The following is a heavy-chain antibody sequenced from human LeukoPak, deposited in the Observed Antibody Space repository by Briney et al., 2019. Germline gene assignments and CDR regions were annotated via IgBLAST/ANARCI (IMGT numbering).Heavy chain of an antibody. D-gene: IGHD3-22*01. CDR1: GYTFSSFA. CDR2: ISPYTGNT. CDR3: ARSGESSGSAAFDI. J-gene: IGHJ3*02. Sequence: GASVKVSCKASGYTFSSFAISWVRQAPGQGLECIGWISPYTGNTNYAKKLKGRVTMTTDTSTITAYMEMRSLRSDDTAVYYCARSGESSGSAAFDIWGQGTMVTVSS. V-gene: IGHV1-18*01.